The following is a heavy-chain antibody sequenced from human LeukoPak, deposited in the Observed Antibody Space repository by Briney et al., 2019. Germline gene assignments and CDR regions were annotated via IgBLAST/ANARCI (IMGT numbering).Heavy chain of an antibody. J-gene: IGHJ6*02. D-gene: IGHD4-17*01. CDR3: ARDTRTMTAVTRGQHYYYGLDV. V-gene: IGHV1-46*01. CDR2: INPSDGGT. CDR1: AYTFTNYY. Sequence: GTSVRVSCKASAYTFTNYYLHWVRQAPGHGLEWMAIINPSDGGTYYEQKLQGRVTVTRDTSTSTVYMELSSLRSEDTAIYYCARDTRTMTAVTRGQHYYYGLDVWGQGTTVTVSS.